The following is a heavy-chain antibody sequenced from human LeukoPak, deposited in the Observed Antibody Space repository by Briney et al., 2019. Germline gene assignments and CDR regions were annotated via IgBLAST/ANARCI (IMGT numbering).Heavy chain of an antibody. J-gene: IGHJ3*02. CDR2: IYYSGST. CDR3: ARDRGSSSLSSFDI. D-gene: IGHD6-6*01. V-gene: IGHV4-61*01. CDR1: GGSVSSGSYY. Sequence: SETLSLTCTVSGGSVSSGSYYWSWIRQPPGKGLEWIGYIYYSGSTNYNPSLKSRVTISVDTSKNQFSLKLSSVTAADTAVYYCARDRGSSSLSSFDIWGQGTMVTVSS.